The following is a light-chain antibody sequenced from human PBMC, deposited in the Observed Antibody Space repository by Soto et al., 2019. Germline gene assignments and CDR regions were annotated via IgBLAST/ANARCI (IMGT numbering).Light chain of an antibody. J-gene: IGKJ5*01. CDR2: DAS. CDR1: QTISSW. CDR3: QQYHTSSIT. Sequence: DIQMTQSPSTLSASVGDRVTITCRASQTISSWLACYQQKPGKAPTLLIYDASTLERGVPSRFSGTGSGTEFTLSIDSLQPDDFATYYCQQYHTSSITFGQGTRLEIK. V-gene: IGKV1-5*01.